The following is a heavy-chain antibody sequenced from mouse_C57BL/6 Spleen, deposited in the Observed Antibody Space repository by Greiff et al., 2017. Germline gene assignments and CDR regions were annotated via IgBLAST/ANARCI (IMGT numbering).Heavy chain of an antibody. V-gene: IGHV14-3*01. CDR1: GFNIKNTS. CDR3: ARPSSDWYVEV. CDR2: IDPANGNT. D-gene: IGHD1-1*01. Sequence: EVQLQQSVAELVRPGASVKLSCKASGFNIKNTSMHWVKQRPEQGLELIGRIDPANGNTKYAPKVQGKATITADPSSNTAYLQLSSLTSEDTALYYCARPSSDWYVEVWGTGTPGTVSS. J-gene: IGHJ1*03.